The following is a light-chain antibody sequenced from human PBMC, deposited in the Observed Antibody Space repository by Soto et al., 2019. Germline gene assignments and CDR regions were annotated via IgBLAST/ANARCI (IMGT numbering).Light chain of an antibody. V-gene: IGLV2-11*01. CDR3: CSYAGTYSYV. CDR2: DVN. Sequence: QSALTQPRSVSGSPGQSVTISCTGASSDVGAYNYVSWYQQHPGKAPKFIIYDVNKRPSGVTDRFSGSKSGNTASLTISGLQAEDEAEYYCCSYAGTYSYVLGTGTKLTVL. J-gene: IGLJ1*01. CDR1: SSDVGAYNY.